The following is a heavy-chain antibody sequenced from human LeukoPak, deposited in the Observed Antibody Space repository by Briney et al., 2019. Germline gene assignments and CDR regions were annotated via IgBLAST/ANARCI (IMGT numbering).Heavy chain of an antibody. CDR2: SSGSGRDT. CDR1: GSTFSNYW. Sequence: GGSLRLSCAASGSTFSNYWMTWVRQAPGKGLEYVAESSGSGRDTYYADSVQGRFTISRDNSKNTLYLQMNSLRAEDTAEYYCGRRTQDGYNSPIDYWGQGALVTVSS. J-gene: IGHJ4*02. V-gene: IGHV3-23*01. D-gene: IGHD5-24*01. CDR3: GRRTQDGYNSPIDY.